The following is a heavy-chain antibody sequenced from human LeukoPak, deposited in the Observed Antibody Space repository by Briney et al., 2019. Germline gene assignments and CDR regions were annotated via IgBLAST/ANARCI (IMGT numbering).Heavy chain of an antibody. CDR3: AGTGYSSGWRDY. V-gene: IGHV4-31*03. CDR1: GGSLSSGGYY. J-gene: IGHJ4*02. CDR2: IYYSGST. D-gene: IGHD6-19*01. Sequence: SDTLSLTCTVSGGSLSSGGYYWSWIRQHPGKDLEWIGYIYYSGSTYYNPSLKSRVTISVDTSKNQFSLKLSSVTAADTAVYYCAGTGYSSGWRDYWGQGTLVTVSS.